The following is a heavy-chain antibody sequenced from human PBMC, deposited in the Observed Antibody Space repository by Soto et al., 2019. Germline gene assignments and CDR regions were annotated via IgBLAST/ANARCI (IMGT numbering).Heavy chain of an antibody. CDR2: ISGSGGST. CDR3: AKDNYWDIVVVLAAIGAFDI. V-gene: IGHV3-23*01. CDR1: GFTFSSYA. Sequence: GGSLRLSCAASGFTFSSYAMSWVRQAPGKGLEWVSAISGSGGSTYYADSVKGRFTISRDNSKNTLYLQMNSLRAEDTAVYYCAKDNYWDIVVVLAAIGAFDIWGQGTMVTVSS. D-gene: IGHD2-2*01. J-gene: IGHJ3*02.